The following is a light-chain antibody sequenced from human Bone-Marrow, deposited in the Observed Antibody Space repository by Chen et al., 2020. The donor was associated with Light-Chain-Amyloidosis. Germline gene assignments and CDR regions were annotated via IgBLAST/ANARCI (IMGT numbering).Light chain of an antibody. CDR3: SSYTITNTLV. CDR2: EVT. V-gene: IGLV2-14*01. J-gene: IGLJ1*01. CDR1: SSDVGGDNH. Sequence: SALTHPASVSGSPGQSTTISCTGTSSDVGGDNHVSWYQQHPDKAPKLMIYEVTNRPSWVPDRFSGSKSDNTASLTISGLQTEDEADYFCSSYTITNTLVFGSGTRVTVL.